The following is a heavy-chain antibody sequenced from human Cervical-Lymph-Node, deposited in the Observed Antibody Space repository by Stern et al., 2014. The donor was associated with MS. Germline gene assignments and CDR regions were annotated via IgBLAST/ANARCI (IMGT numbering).Heavy chain of an antibody. CDR2: ISGSGGNT. CDR1: GFIFSDYA. Sequence: EVQLVESGGGLVQPGGSLRLSCAASGFIFSDYAMTWVRQAPGQGLEWVSSISGSGGNTFYADSVKGRFTISRDNSKNTLYVQMNSLRAEDTALYYCAKGVRVTGAGYGVDAWGQGATVIVSS. V-gene: IGHV3-23*04. J-gene: IGHJ6*02. D-gene: IGHD2-21*02. CDR3: AKGVRVTGAGYGVDA.